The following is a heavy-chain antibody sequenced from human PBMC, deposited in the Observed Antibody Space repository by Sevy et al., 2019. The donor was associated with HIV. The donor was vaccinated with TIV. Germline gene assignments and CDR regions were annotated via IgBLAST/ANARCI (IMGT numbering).Heavy chain of an antibody. D-gene: IGHD5-12*01. CDR2: VSGSGFKT. CDR1: GFTFNNYA. Sequence: GGSLRLSCIASGFTFNNYAMSWVRQAPGKGLEWVSGVSGSGFKTFYADSVKGRFTISRDNSKNMLHLQMNSLRVDDTALYYCAKVDVATIPGYFDDWGQGTQVTVSS. V-gene: IGHV3-23*01. J-gene: IGHJ4*02. CDR3: AKVDVATIPGYFDD.